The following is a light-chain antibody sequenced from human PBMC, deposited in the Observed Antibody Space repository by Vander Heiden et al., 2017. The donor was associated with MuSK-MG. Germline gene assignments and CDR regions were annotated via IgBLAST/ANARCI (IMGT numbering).Light chain of an antibody. J-gene: IGKJ2*01. CDR2: AAS. V-gene: IGKV1-39*01. Sequence: DIQMTQSTSSLSASVGDRVTITCRASQSISSYLNWYQQKPGKAPKLLIYAASSLQSGVPSRFSGSGYGTDFTLTISSLQPEDFATYSCPHSDSTPMYTFGQGTKLEIK. CDR3: PHSDSTPMYT. CDR1: QSISSY.